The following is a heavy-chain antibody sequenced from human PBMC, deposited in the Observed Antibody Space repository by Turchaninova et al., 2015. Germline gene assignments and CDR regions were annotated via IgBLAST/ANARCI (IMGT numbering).Heavy chain of an antibody. Sequence: VPLQESRPGLVQPSETLSLPCAASGSPLTSGSYWGWTRQPPGKGLERIGNIYPYGNTYYNPARKSRVTHSIDTAQNQFALRLSTWSAADAAIYYCARLTTSPLPGIAVRGHFDSWGQGTLVTVSS. D-gene: IGHD6-19*01. CDR3: ARLTTSPLPGIAVRGHFDS. V-gene: IGHV4-38-2*01. J-gene: IGHJ4*02. CDR2: IYPYGNT. CDR1: GSPLTSGSY.